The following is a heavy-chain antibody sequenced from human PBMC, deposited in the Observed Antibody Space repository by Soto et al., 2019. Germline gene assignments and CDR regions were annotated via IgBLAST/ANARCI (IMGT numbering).Heavy chain of an antibody. J-gene: IGHJ5*02. CDR1: GITYSTYA. CDR2: INAGEGYT. D-gene: IGHD6-25*01. Sequence: QVHLVQSGAEVKHPGASVRVSCKASGITYSTYAIHWVRQAPGQGLEWMGWINAGEGYTRYSQDFQGRVTLTTVTSARTTYMDLSKLTFEATGVYYCARAISGYVTWGQGTQVTVSS. CDR3: ARAISGYVT. V-gene: IGHV1-3*01.